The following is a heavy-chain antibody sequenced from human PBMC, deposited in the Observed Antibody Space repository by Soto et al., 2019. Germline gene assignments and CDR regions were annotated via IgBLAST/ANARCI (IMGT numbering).Heavy chain of an antibody. CDR3: ARVSSVYFDD. CDR2: INHSGST. V-gene: IGHV4-34*01. CDR1: GGSFSGYY. J-gene: IGHJ4*02. Sequence: SETLSLTCAVYGGSFSGYYWSWIRQPPGKGLEWIGEINHSGSTNYNPSLKSRVTISVDTSKNQFSLKLSSVTAADTAVYYCARVSSVYFDDWGQGTLVTVSS.